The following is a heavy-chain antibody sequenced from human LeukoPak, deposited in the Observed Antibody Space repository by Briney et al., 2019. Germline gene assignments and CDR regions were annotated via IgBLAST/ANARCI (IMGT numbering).Heavy chain of an antibody. CDR2: ISRSGNTI. CDR3: ARVAAMVRVPLDALDI. V-gene: IGHV3-48*03. Sequence: GGSLRLSCAISGFTFSGCELTWVRQAPGKGLEWISYISRSGNTIYYADSVKGRFTTSRDNAKNSLYLQMNSLRVEDTAVYYCARVAAMVRVPLDALDIWGQGTMVSVSS. J-gene: IGHJ3*02. CDR1: GFTFSGCE. D-gene: IGHD3-10*01.